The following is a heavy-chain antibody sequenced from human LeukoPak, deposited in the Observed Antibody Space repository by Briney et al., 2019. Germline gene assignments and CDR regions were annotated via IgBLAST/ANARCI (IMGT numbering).Heavy chain of an antibody. CDR3: ARGVVPAAFDAFDI. CDR2: ISSSGSTI. CDR1: GFTFSDYY. Sequence: GGSLRLSCAASGFTFSDYYMSWIRQAPGKGLEWVSYISSSGSTIYYADSVKGRFTISGDNAKNSLYLQMNSLRAEDTAVYYCARGVVPAAFDAFDIWGQGTMVTVSS. D-gene: IGHD2-2*01. V-gene: IGHV3-11*04. J-gene: IGHJ3*02.